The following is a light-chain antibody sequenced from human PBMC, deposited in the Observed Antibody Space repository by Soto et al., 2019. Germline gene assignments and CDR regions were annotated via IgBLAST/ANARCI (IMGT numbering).Light chain of an antibody. V-gene: IGKV3-20*01. CDR1: HSVSGNY. CDR3: QQFGTSPLFT. J-gene: IGKJ3*01. CDR2: GAS. Sequence: EIVLTQSPGALSLSPGDRATLSCRASHSVSGNYLAWYQQKPGQAPRLLIYGASSRATGIPDRFSGSGSGTEFTLTSSRLEPEDFAVYSCQQFGTSPLFTFGPGTKVDIK.